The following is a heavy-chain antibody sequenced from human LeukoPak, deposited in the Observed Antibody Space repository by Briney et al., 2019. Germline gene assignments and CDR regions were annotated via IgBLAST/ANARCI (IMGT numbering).Heavy chain of an antibody. Sequence: GASLRLSCAASGFIFRNHAMSWVRQAPGKGLEWVSAISGSGGSTYYADSVKGRFTISRDNSKNTQYLQMNSLRAEDTAVYYCAKDQDDYGRPPDTFDYWGQGTLVTVSS. CDR1: GFIFRNHA. D-gene: IGHD4-17*01. CDR3: AKDQDDYGRPPDTFDY. CDR2: ISGSGGST. J-gene: IGHJ4*02. V-gene: IGHV3-23*01.